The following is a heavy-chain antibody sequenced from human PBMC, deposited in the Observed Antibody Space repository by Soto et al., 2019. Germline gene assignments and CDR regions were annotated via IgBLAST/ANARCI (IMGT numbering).Heavy chain of an antibody. J-gene: IGHJ6*02. V-gene: IGHV3-30-3*01. Sequence: QVQVVESGGGVVQPGTSLRLACAASAFTLSKFVMHWVRQAPGRGLEWVAVTSNDGSNTFYADSVKGRFTISRDNSKNTVYLQMNSLRTEDTAVYYCARGNLDVWGQGTTVIVSS. D-gene: IGHD1-7*01. CDR3: ARGNLDV. CDR2: TSNDGSNT. CDR1: AFTLSKFV.